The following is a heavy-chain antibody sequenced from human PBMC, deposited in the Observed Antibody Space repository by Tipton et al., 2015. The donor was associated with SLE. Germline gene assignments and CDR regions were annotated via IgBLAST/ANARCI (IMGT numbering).Heavy chain of an antibody. V-gene: IGHV4-59*06. D-gene: IGHD5-24*01. CDR3: ARSRDKATDSFDV. CDR1: GGSINNYY. CDR2: IYYTGKT. Sequence: TLSLTCTVSGGSINNYYWTWIRQHPGKGLEWIGYIYYTGKTVYNPSLKSRLTISVDTSHNQFSLRLSSMTAADTAMYYCARSRDKATDSFDVWGLGTMVTVSS. J-gene: IGHJ3*01.